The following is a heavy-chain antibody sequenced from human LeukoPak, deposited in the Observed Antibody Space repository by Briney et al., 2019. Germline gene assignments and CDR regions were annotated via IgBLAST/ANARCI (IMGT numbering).Heavy chain of an antibody. J-gene: IGHJ6*02. D-gene: IGHD3-16*01. CDR3: ARDRFPHDDAHYGMDV. CDR1: GFTFSNYG. CDR2: MWVWNDGSNE. Sequence: GRSLRLSCTASGFTFSNYGMHWVRQAPGKGLEWVAVMWVWNDGSNEYYADSVKGRFTIARDNPKNTLYLQMVSLRAEDTADYYCARDRFPHDDAHYGMDVWGQGTTVTVSS. V-gene: IGHV3-33*01.